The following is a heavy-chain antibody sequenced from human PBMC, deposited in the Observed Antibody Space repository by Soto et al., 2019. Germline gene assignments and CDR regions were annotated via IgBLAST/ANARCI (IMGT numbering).Heavy chain of an antibody. J-gene: IGHJ6*03. D-gene: IGHD6-13*01. CDR3: ARDRYTGKQLVLRDYYYMDV. CDR2: IIPILGIA. Sequence: ASVKVSCKASGGTFSSYTISWVRQAPGQGLEWMGRIIPILGIANYAQKFQGRVTITADKSTSTAYMELSSLRSEDTAVYYCARDRYTGKQLVLRDYYYMDVWGKGTTVTVSS. CDR1: GGTFSSYT. V-gene: IGHV1-69*04.